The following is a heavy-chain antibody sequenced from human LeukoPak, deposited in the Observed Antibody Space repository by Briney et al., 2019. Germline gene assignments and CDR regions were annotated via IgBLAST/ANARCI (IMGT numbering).Heavy chain of an antibody. J-gene: IGHJ6*03. V-gene: IGHV3-49*03. CDR2: IRSKAYGGTT. CDR1: GFTFGDYA. CDR3: TRGLVRGVIITFMDV. Sequence: GGSLRLSCTASGFTFGDYAMSWFRQAPGKGLEWVGFIRSKAYGGTTEYAAPVKGRFTISRDDSKSIPYLQMNSLKTEDTAVYYCTRGLVRGVIITFMDVWGKGTTVTVSS. D-gene: IGHD3-10*01.